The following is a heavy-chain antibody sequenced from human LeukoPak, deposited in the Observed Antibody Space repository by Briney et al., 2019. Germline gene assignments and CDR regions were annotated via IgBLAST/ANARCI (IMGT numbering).Heavy chain of an antibody. Sequence: GGSLRLSCAASEFTFSSYTMNWVRQAPGKGLECVSSISSSSSYIYYADSMKGRFTISRDNAKNSLYLQMNSLRAEDTAVYFCARGIYTSSPRNPKNFFDYWGQGTLVTVS. CDR1: EFTFSSYT. CDR2: ISSSSSYI. J-gene: IGHJ4*02. V-gene: IGHV3-21*01. CDR3: ARGIYTSSPRNPKNFFDY. D-gene: IGHD2-2*02.